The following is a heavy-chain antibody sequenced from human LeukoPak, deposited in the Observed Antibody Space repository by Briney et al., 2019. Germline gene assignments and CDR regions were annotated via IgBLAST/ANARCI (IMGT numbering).Heavy chain of an antibody. Sequence: ASVKVSCKASGYTFTSYYIHWVRQAPGQGLEWVGILRPSGGDTDYAQKFQGRVTITRDTSASTAYMELSSLRSEDTAVYYCARDGLERTGLDYWGQGTLVTVSS. J-gene: IGHJ4*02. CDR1: GYTFTSYY. D-gene: IGHD1-1*01. CDR3: ARDGLERTGLDY. CDR2: LRPSGGDT. V-gene: IGHV1-46*01.